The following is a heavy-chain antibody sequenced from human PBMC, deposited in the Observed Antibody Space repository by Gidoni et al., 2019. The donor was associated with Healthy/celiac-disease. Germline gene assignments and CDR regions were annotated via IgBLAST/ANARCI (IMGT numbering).Heavy chain of an antibody. CDR3: ARGAIAPSGMDV. Sequence: AQLVHFVAVVMHPRASVQVSCTVSGYTFPGYYMHRVRQAPGQGLEWMGWINPNSGGTNKAQKFQGWVTMTRDTAISTAYMERSRLRSDDTAVYYCARGAIAPSGMDVWGQGTTVTVS. D-gene: IGHD6-13*01. CDR2: INPNSGGT. J-gene: IGHJ6*02. V-gene: IGHV1-2*04. CDR1: GYTFPGYY.